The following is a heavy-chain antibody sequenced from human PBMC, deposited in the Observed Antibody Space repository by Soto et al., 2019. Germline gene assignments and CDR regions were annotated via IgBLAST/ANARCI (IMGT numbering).Heavy chain of an antibody. D-gene: IGHD1-26*01. CDR1: GFSFSNYW. Sequence: PGGSLRLACAASGFSFSNYWMHWGRQAPGTGLVWVSRSYSDGRGPMYADSVKGRFTISRDNSKSTPYLQMNSRRAEDMAVYYCAKQSLLMTLFPSDAFDIWGQGTMVTVSS. J-gene: IGHJ3*02. CDR3: AKQSLLMTLFPSDAFDI. CDR2: SYSDGRGP. V-gene: IGHV3-74*03.